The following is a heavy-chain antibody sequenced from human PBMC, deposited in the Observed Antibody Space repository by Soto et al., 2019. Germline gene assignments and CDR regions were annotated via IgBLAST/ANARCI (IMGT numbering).Heavy chain of an antibody. CDR2: IYPGDSDT. D-gene: IGHD1-1*01. Sequence: GESVKISCXGSGYSFTSYWIGWVRQMPGKGLEWMGIIYPGDSDTRYSPSFQGQVTISADKSISTAYLQWSSLKASDTAMYYCARNRGLLQSRYYYYYGMDVWGQGTTVTVSS. J-gene: IGHJ6*02. CDR3: ARNRGLLQSRYYYYYGMDV. CDR1: GYSFTSYW. V-gene: IGHV5-51*01.